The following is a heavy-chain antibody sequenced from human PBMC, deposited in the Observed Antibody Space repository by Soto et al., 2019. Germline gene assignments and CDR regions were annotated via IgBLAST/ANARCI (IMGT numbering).Heavy chain of an antibody. CDR2: ISSNGGST. Sequence: PGGSLRLSCAASGFTFSSYAMHWVRQAPGKGLEYVSAISSNGGSTYYANSVKGRFTISRDNSKNTLYLQMGSLRAEDMAVYYCARDGEVTTVYYSYYYSAVWGKGTTVTVSS. V-gene: IGHV3-64*01. CDR3: ARDGEVTTVYYSYYYSAV. J-gene: IGHJ6*03. CDR1: GFTFSSYA. D-gene: IGHD4-17*01.